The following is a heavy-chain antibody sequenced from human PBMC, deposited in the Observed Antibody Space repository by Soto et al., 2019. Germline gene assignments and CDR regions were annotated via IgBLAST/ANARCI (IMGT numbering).Heavy chain of an antibody. V-gene: IGHV1-46*01. Sequence: ASVKVSCRPSGYTFTNYYIHWVRQAPGQGLEWMGIINPTGGSTNYAQKFQGRVTLTIDTSTSTVYMELSSLRFEDTAVYYCARDLAAADYWGQGTLVTVSS. CDR2: INPTGGST. J-gene: IGHJ4*02. CDR3: ARDLAAADY. CDR1: GYTFTNYY. D-gene: IGHD6-13*01.